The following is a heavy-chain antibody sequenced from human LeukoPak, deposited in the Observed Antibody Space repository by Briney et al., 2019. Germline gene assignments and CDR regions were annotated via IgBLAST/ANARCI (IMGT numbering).Heavy chain of an antibody. J-gene: IGHJ6*03. D-gene: IGHD5-18*01. CDR1: GGTFSSYA. V-gene: IGHV1-18*01. CDR3: ARNGQPFYYYYMDV. Sequence: GASVKVSCKASGGTFSSYAISWVRQAPGQGLEWMGWISTYNGNTNYAQKLQGRVTMTTDTSTSTAYMELRSLRSDDTAVYYCARNGQPFYYYYMDVWGKGTTVTISS. CDR2: ISTYNGNT.